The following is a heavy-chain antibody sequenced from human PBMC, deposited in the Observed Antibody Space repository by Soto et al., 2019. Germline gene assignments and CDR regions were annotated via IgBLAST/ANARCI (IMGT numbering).Heavy chain of an antibody. J-gene: IGHJ2*01. CDR3: ARGPGGPKGYFDL. CDR2: INAGNGNT. V-gene: IGHV1-3*01. Sequence: ASVKVSCKASGYTFTSYAMHWVRQAPGQRLEWMGWINAGNGNTKYSQKLQGRVTITRDTSASTAYMELSSLSFEYTAVYYCARGPGGPKGYFDLWGRGTLVTVSS. CDR1: GYTFTSYA. D-gene: IGHD3-10*01.